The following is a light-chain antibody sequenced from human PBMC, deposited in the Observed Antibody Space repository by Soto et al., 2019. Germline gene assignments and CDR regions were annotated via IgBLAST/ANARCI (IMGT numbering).Light chain of an antibody. CDR1: QSVSSR. V-gene: IGKV3-15*01. J-gene: IGKJ1*01. Sequence: EIVLTQSPGTLSLSPGERATLSCRASQSVSSRLAWYQQKPGQAPRLLIYGASTRATGIPARFSGSGSGTEFTLTISSLQSEDFAVYYCQQYNNWPTWTFGQGTKVDI. CDR3: QQYNNWPTWT. CDR2: GAS.